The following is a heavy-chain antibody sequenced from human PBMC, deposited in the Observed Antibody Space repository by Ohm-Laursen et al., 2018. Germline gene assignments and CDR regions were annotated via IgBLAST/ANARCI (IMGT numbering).Heavy chain of an antibody. V-gene: IGHV3-7*01. CDR3: ARAPGYRNYYGTDV. D-gene: IGHD5-12*01. CDR2: IKQDGSEK. CDR1: GFTFSSYW. Sequence: SLRLSCAASGFTFSSYWMSWVRQAPGKGLEWVANIKQDGSEKYYVDSVKGRFTISRDNAKNSLYLQMNSLRAEDTAVYYCARAPGYRNYYGTDVWGQGTTVTVS. J-gene: IGHJ6*02.